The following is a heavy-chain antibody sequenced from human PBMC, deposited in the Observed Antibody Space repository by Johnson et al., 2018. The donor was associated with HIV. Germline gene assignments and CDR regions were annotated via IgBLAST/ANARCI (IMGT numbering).Heavy chain of an antibody. Sequence: QMLLVESGGGVVQPGRSLRLSCAASGFTFSSYAMHWVRQAPGKGLAWVAVISYDGSNKYYADSVKGRFTISRDNSKNTLYLQMNSLRAEDTAVYYCARDRVITFGGVIGRGAFDIWGQGTMVTVSS. CDR2: ISYDGSNK. CDR3: ARDRVITFGGVIGRGAFDI. V-gene: IGHV3-30-3*01. J-gene: IGHJ3*02. CDR1: GFTFSSYA. D-gene: IGHD3-16*02.